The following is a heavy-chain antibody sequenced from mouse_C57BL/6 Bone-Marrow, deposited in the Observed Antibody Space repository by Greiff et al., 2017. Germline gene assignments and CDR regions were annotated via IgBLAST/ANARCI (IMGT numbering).Heavy chain of an antibody. CDR3: ARGGLRRGAWFAY. D-gene: IGHD2-4*01. J-gene: IGHJ3*01. CDR1: GYTFTSYG. V-gene: IGHV1-81*01. CDR2: IYPRSGNT. Sequence: QVQLKESGAELARPGASVKLSCKASGYTFTSYGISWVKQRTGQGLEWIGEIYPRSGNTYYNEKFKGKATLTADKSSSTAYMELRSLTSEDSAVYFCARGGLRRGAWFAYWGQGTLVTVSA.